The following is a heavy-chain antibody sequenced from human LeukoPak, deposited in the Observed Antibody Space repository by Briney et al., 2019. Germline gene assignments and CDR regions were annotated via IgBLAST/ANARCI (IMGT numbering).Heavy chain of an antibody. J-gene: IGHJ4*02. CDR3: ARLSPYGSGSYRYYFDY. Sequence: SETLSLTCTVSGGSISSYYWSWIRQPPGKGLEWIGYIYYSGSTNYNPSLKSRVTISVDPSKNQFSLKISSVTAADPGVYYCARLSPYGSGSYRYYFDYWGQGTLVTVSS. CDR1: GGSISSYY. CDR2: IYYSGST. V-gene: IGHV4-59*08. D-gene: IGHD3-10*01.